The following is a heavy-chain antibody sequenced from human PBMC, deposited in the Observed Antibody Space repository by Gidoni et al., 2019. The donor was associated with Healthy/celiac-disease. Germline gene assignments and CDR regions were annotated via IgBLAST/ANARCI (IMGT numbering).Heavy chain of an antibody. CDR1: VGSFSGYY. J-gene: IGHJ4*02. D-gene: IGHD1-1*01. V-gene: IGHV4-34*01. CDR2: INHSGST. Sequence: QVQLQQWGAGLLTPSETLSLTCAVYVGSFSGYYWSWIRQPPGKGLEWIGEINHSGSTTYNPSLKSRVTISVDTSKNQFSLKLSSVTAADTAVYYCARGARNWNDVVGGGPTENDYWGQGTLVTVSS. CDR3: ARGARNWNDVVGGGPTENDY.